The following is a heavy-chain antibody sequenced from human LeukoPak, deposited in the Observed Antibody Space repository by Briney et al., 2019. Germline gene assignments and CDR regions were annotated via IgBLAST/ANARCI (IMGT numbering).Heavy chain of an antibody. CDR3: ARHDYGDYTVDY. CDR1: GGSISSYY. Sequence: KPSETLSLTCTVSGGSISSYYWSWIRQPPGKGLEWIGHIYYSGSTNYNPSLKSRVTISVDTSKNQFSLKLSSVTAADTAVYYCARHDYGDYTVDYWGQGTLVTVSS. V-gene: IGHV4-59*08. D-gene: IGHD4-17*01. J-gene: IGHJ4*02. CDR2: IYYSGST.